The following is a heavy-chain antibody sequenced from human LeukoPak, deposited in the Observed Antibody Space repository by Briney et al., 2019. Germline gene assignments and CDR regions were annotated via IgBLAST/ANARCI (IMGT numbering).Heavy chain of an antibody. V-gene: IGHV3-23*01. CDR1: GFTFSSYA. D-gene: IGHD3-22*01. CDR3: AKAYYYDSSGLQYYFDY. J-gene: IGHJ4*02. CDR2: ISGSGGST. Sequence: GGSLRLSCAASGFTFSSYAMSWVRQAPGKGLEWVSAISGSGGSTYYADSVKGRFTISRDNSKNTLYLQMNSLRAEDTAVYYCAKAYYYDSSGLQYYFDYWGQGTLVTVSS.